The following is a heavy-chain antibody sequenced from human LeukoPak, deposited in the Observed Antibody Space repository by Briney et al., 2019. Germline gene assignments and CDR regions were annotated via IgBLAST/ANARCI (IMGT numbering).Heavy chain of an antibody. D-gene: IGHD6-19*01. CDR1: GFSLSGYW. J-gene: IGHJ4*02. Sequence: GWALRLSCVASGFSLSGYWMHGVRQAPGKGVVGVTRMNSDGSSTSFADSVKGRFTVSRDNAKNTLYLQMTSLRADDTDIYYCARGPGPRSGWYGTDYWGQGILVTVSS. V-gene: IGHV3-74*01. CDR2: MNSDGSST. CDR3: ARGPGPRSGWYGTDY.